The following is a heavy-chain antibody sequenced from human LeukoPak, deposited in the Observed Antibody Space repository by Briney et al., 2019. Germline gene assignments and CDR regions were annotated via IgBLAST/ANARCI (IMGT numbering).Heavy chain of an antibody. J-gene: IGHJ6*02. CDR3: ARLRYYGMDV. CDR2: ISSTSTYI. CDR1: GFAFSDDS. V-gene: IGHV3-21*01. Sequence: GGSLRLSCVASGFAFSDDSMNWVRQPPGKGLEWVSSISSTSTYIYYADSVKSRFTISRDNAKNSLYLQMNSLRAEDTAVYYCARLRYYGMDVWGQGTTVTVSS.